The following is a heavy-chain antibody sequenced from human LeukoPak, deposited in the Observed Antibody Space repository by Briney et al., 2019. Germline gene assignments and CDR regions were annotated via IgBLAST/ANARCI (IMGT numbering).Heavy chain of an antibody. D-gene: IGHD3-10*01. V-gene: IGHV3-7*04. CDR2: IKQDGNEK. Sequence: GGSLRFSCAASGFTFRSYWMTWVRQAPGKGLEWVANIKQDGNEKYYVDSVKGRFTISRDNAKNSVYLQMNSLRAEDTAVYYCAREYFYGSGSYYNGYWGQGVLVTVSS. CDR1: GFTFRSYW. J-gene: IGHJ4*02. CDR3: AREYFYGSGSYYNGY.